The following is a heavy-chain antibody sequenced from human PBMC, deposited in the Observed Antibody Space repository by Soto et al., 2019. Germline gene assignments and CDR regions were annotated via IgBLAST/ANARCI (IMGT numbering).Heavy chain of an antibody. Sequence: SETLSLTCAVYGGSFSGYYWSWIRQPPGKGLEWIGEINHSGSTNYNPSLKSRVTISVDTSKNQFSLKLSSVTAADTAVYYCARGPPYYYGSGKYWFDPWGQGTLVTVSS. V-gene: IGHV4-34*01. CDR3: ARGPPYYYGSGKYWFDP. CDR1: GGSFSGYY. CDR2: INHSGST. D-gene: IGHD3-10*01. J-gene: IGHJ5*02.